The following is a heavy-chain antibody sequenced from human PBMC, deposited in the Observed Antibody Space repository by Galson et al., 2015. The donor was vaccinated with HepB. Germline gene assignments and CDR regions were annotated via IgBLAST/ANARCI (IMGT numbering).Heavy chain of an antibody. D-gene: IGHD3-3*02. Sequence: SVKVSCKASGYTFTGYYMHWVRQAPGQGLEWMGRINPNSGGTNYAQKFQGRVTMTRDTSISTAYMELSRLRSDDTAVYYCARGRAFEVGYYYYYYMDVWDKGTTVTVSS. J-gene: IGHJ6*03. CDR1: GYTFTGYY. V-gene: IGHV1-2*06. CDR3: ARGRAFEVGYYYYYYMDV. CDR2: INPNSGGT.